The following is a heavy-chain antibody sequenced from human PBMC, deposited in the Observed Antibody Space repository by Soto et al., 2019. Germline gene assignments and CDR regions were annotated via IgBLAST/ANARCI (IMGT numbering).Heavy chain of an antibody. D-gene: IGHD4-17*01. CDR3: ARYHDYCPRNWFEP. J-gene: IGHJ5*02. CDR1: GYTFTSYG. CDR2: ISAYNGNT. V-gene: IGHV1-18*04. Sequence: QVQLLQSGAEVKKPGASVKVSCKASGYTFTSYGISWVRQAPGQGLEWMGWISAYNGNTNYAQKLQGRVTITTDTSTSTAYMELRSVRSDDTAVYYCARYHDYCPRNWFEPWGQGTLVTVS.